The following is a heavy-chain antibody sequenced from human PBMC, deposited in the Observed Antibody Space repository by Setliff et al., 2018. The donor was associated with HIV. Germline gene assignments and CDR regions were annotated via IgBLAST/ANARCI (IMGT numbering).Heavy chain of an antibody. CDR2: IYYSGST. J-gene: IGHJ6*02. CDR3: ARYFDWFPYGMDV. D-gene: IGHD3-9*01. Sequence: NPSETLSLTCTVSGGSISSSSYYWGWIRQPPGKGLEWIGSIYYSGSTYYNPSLKSRVTISVDTSKNQFSLKLSSVTAADTAVYYCARYFDWFPYGMDVWGQGTTVTVSS. V-gene: IGHV4-39*07. CDR1: GGSISSSSYY.